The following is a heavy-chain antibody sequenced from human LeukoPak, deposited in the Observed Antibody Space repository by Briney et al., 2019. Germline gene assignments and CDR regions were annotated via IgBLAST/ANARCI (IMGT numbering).Heavy chain of an antibody. V-gene: IGHV3-11*05. CDR3: AKDRVAIFDAFDI. Sequence: LSLTCTVSGGSISSYYWSWIRQPPGKGLEWVSYTSETSSHTYYADSVKGRFTISRDNAKNSLYLQMNSLRAEDTALYYCAKDRVAIFDAFDIWGQGTMVTVSS. CDR2: TSETSSHT. J-gene: IGHJ3*02. CDR1: GGSISSYY. D-gene: IGHD3-3*01.